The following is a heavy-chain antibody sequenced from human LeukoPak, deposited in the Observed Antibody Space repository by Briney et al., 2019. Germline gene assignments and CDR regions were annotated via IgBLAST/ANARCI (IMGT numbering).Heavy chain of an antibody. CDR1: GFTFDDYA. CDR3: AKDVYGSSWRRKEYYYYGMDV. D-gene: IGHD6-13*01. CDR2: ISWNSGSI. V-gene: IGHV3-9*01. J-gene: IGHJ6*02. Sequence: GGSLRLSCAASGFTFDDYAMHWVRQAPGKGLEWVSGISWNSGSIGYADSVKGRFTISRGNAKNSLYLQMNSLRAEDTALYYCAKDVYGSSWRRKEYYYYGMDVWGQGTTVTVSS.